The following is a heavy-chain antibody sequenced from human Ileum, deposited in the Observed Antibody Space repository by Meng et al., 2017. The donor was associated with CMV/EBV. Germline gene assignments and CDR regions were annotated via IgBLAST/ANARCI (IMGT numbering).Heavy chain of an antibody. D-gene: IGHD5-24*01. J-gene: IGHJ4*02. CDR2: INTNTGNP. CDR3: TRGDGDHSSKFDY. V-gene: IGHV7-4-1*02. Sequence: CKSSGYSFSWLGIHWVRQAPGQRLEWMGWINTNTGNPTYAQDFTGRFVFSLDTSVSTTYLQINSLRTEDSAVYYCTRGDGDHSSKFDYWGQGTLVTVSS. CDR1: GYSFSWLG.